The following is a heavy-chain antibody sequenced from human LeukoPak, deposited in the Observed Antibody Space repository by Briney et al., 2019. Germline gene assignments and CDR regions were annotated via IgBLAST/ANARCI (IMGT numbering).Heavy chain of an antibody. V-gene: IGHV4-4*08. CDR3: ARYEAVAGVFDY. CDR1: GDSMSDYF. CDR2: IYSSGST. J-gene: IGHJ4*02. D-gene: IGHD6-19*01. Sequence: SETLSLTCTVSGDSMSDYFWTWIRQPPGKGLEWIGRIYSSGSTNYNPSLKSRVTISVDTSKNQFSLKLSSVTAADTAVYYCARYEAVAGVFDYWGQGTLVTVSS.